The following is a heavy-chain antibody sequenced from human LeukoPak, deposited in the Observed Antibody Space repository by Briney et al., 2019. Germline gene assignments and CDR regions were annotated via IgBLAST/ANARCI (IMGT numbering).Heavy chain of an antibody. D-gene: IGHD6-6*01. J-gene: IGHJ5*02. CDR3: ARDFTPSSFRPDWFDT. CDR1: GFPFSSYE. V-gene: IGHV3-48*03. CDR2: IAISGSAI. Sequence: GGSLRLSCAASGFPFSSYEMNWVRQAPGKGLEWVSYIAISGSAIYYADSVKGRFTISRDNAKNSLYLQMNSLRDEDTAVYVCARDFTPSSFRPDWFDTWGQGTLVTVSP.